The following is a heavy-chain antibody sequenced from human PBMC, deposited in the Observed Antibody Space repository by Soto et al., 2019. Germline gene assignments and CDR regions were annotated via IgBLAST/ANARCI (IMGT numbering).Heavy chain of an antibody. Sequence: QVLLVQSGAEVKNPGSSVKVSCKPSGTTFDSFTFNWVRQAPGQGLEWMGGFVPMFGSASIAQRFQGRVRITADASTGTGYMELSDLRSEDTAIYYCAREDDTTGHYSWFDSWGPGTLVTVSS. V-gene: IGHV1-69*01. CDR1: GTTFDSFT. CDR3: AREDDTTGHYSWFDS. CDR2: FVPMFGSA. J-gene: IGHJ5*01. D-gene: IGHD3-9*01.